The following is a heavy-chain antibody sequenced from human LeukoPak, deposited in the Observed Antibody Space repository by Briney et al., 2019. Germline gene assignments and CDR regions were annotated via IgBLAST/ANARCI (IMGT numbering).Heavy chain of an antibody. J-gene: IGHJ5*02. CDR1: GYSFTNYW. CDR3: ARQARDCSQGVCSFDP. CDR2: ISPGDSDT. D-gene: IGHD2-15*01. V-gene: IGHV5-51*01. Sequence: GESLKISCKGSGYSFTNYWIGWVRQMPGKGLEWMGIISPGDSDTKYSPSFQGPVTISADKSIRTAYLQWSSLKASDTAMYYRARQARDCSQGVCSFDPWGQGTLVTVSS.